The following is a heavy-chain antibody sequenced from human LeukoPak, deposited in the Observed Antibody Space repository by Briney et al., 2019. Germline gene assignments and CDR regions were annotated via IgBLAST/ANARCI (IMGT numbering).Heavy chain of an antibody. J-gene: IGHJ1*01. V-gene: IGHV3-21*04. CDR2: ISSSSSYI. D-gene: IGHD1-1*01. CDR3: AKDRFSGTPTGTTLTH. Sequence: GGSLRLSCAASGFTFSSYSMNWVRQAPGKGLEWVSSISSSSSYIYYADSVKGRFTISRDNAKNSLYLQMNSLRAEDMALYYCAKDRFSGTPTGTTLTHWGQGTLVTVSS. CDR1: GFTFSSYS.